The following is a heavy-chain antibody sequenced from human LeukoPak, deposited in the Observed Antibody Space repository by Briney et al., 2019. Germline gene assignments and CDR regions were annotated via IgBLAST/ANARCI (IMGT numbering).Heavy chain of an antibody. CDR3: ARHRRGSGSYYPYYFDY. Sequence: SETLSLTCTVSGYSISSGYYWGWIRQAPGKGLEWIGIIYHSGSTNYNPSLKSRVTISVDTSKNQFSLKLSSVTAADTAVYYCARHRRGSGSYYPYYFDYWGQGTLVTVSS. CDR2: IYHSGST. CDR1: GYSISSGYY. V-gene: IGHV4-38-2*02. D-gene: IGHD3-10*01. J-gene: IGHJ4*02.